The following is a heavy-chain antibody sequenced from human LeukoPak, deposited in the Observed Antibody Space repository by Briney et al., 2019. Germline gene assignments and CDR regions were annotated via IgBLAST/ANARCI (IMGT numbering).Heavy chain of an antibody. J-gene: IGHJ4*02. V-gene: IGHV3-23*01. D-gene: IGHD3-3*01. CDR2: ISGSGGST. CDR1: GFTFSSYA. CDR3: AKGVRFLDYFDY. Sequence: GSLRLSCAASGFTFSSYAMSWVRQAPGKGLEWVSAISGSGGSTYYADSVKGRFTISRDNSKNTLYLQMNSLRAEDTAVYYCAKGVRFLDYFDYWGQGTLVTVSS.